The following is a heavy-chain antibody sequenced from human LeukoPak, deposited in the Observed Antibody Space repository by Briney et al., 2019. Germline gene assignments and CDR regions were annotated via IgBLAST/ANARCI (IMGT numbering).Heavy chain of an antibody. CDR1: GGSISSYY. V-gene: IGHV4-59*01. Sequence: SETLSLTCTVSGGSISSYYWSWIRQPPGKGLEWIGYIYYSGSTNYNPSLKSRVTISVDTSKNQFSLKLSSVTAADTAVYYCARANPYSSGWYGEFDYWGQGTLVTVSS. CDR2: IYYSGST. J-gene: IGHJ4*02. D-gene: IGHD6-19*01. CDR3: ARANPYSSGWYGEFDY.